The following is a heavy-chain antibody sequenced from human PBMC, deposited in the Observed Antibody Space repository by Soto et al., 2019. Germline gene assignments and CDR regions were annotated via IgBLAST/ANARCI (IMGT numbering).Heavy chain of an antibody. V-gene: IGHV3-30*18. D-gene: IGHD4-17*01. CDR2: ISFDGNIR. CDR1: GFTFGSYG. J-gene: IGHJ4*02. Sequence: QVQLVESGGGVVQPGRPLTLSCATSGFTFGSYGMHWVRRAPGKGLEWVALISFDGNIRYYADSVKGRFIVSRDNSKNTLYLQMNSLRDEDTAVYYCAKTGRDHSDSPNDYWGQGTLVTVSS. CDR3: AKTGRDHSDSPNDY.